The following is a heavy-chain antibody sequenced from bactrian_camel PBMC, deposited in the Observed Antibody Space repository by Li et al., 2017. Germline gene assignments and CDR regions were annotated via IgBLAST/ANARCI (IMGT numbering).Heavy chain of an antibody. CDR2: ITTGGDIT. Sequence: VQLVESGGGSVQAGGSLRLSCAGSGYTTRTYYMAWFRQAPGKEREAVAAITTGGDITYYAGSVKGRFTVSRDNAKNTVYLQMNSLKPEDTAMYYCAAQPLGGVWCRFQSKFPFWGQGTQVTVS. D-gene: IGHD7*01. CDR1: GYTTRTYY. V-gene: IGHV3S40*01. CDR3: AAQPLGGVWCRFQSKFPF. J-gene: IGHJ4*01.